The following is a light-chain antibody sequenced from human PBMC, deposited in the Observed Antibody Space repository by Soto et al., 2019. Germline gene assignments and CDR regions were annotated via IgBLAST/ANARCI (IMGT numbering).Light chain of an antibody. Sequence: QSALTQPASVSGSPGQSITISCTGTSSDVGGYNYVSWYQQHPGTAPKLMIYEVSNRPSGLSNRFSGSKSGNTASLTISGLQAEDEADYYCSSQTGSATMVFGGGTKLTVL. V-gene: IGLV2-14*01. CDR2: EVS. CDR3: SSQTGSATMV. CDR1: SSDVGGYNY. J-gene: IGLJ2*01.